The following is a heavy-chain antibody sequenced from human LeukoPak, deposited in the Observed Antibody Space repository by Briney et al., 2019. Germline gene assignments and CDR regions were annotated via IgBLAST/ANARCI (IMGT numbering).Heavy chain of an antibody. V-gene: IGHV1-69*13. D-gene: IGHD5-18*01. Sequence: ASVKVSCKASGGTFSNYAINWLRQAPGQGLEWTGGITPIFGTANYVQKFQGRVTITADESTSTAYMELSRLRSEDTAIYYCARASSDDTAMATPFAYWGQGTLVIVSS. CDR3: ARASSDDTAMATPFAY. J-gene: IGHJ4*02. CDR1: GGTFSNYA. CDR2: ITPIFGTA.